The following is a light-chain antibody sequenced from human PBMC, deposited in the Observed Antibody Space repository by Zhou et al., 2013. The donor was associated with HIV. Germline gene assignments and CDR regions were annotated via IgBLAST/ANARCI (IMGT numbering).Light chain of an antibody. CDR3: QQTYSIPQT. V-gene: IGKV1-NL1*01. CDR1: QGISNS. CDR2: DAS. Sequence: DIQMTQSPSSLSASVGDRVTITCRASQGISNSLAWFQQKPGKAPKLLLYDASRLESGVPSRFSGSGSGTDCTLTISSLQPEDFATYYCQQTYSIPQTFGQGTKLEIK. J-gene: IGKJ2*01.